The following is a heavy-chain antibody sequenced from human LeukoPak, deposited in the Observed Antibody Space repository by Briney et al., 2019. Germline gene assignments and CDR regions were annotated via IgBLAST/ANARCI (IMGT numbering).Heavy chain of an antibody. V-gene: IGHV3-7*01. D-gene: IGHD4-17*01. CDR3: ARDYYGDYPFYFDS. Sequence: GGSLRLSCAASGFTFSRHWMSWVRQAPGKGLEWVANIEQDGSEKYYLDSVKGRSTIFRDNAKNSMYLQMNSLRPEDTAVYYCARDYYGDYPFYFDSWGQGTLVTVSS. CDR1: GFTFSRHW. J-gene: IGHJ4*02. CDR2: IEQDGSEK.